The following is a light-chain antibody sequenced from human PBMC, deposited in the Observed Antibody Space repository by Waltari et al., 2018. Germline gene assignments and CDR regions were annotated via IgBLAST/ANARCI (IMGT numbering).Light chain of an antibody. CDR3: QQRSNWTPHT. J-gene: IGKJ2*01. Sequence: VLTQSPATLSLSPGVTATLSCRASQSVGSYLAWYQQKPRQPPRLLLYDAPTRATGVPARFRGSGSGTDFTLTISSLEAEDFAVYYCQQRSNWTPHTFGQGARLEIK. CDR1: QSVGSY. V-gene: IGKV3-11*01. CDR2: DAP.